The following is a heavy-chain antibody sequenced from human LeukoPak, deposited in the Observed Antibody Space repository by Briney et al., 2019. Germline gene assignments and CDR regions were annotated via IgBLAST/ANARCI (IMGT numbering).Heavy chain of an antibody. J-gene: IGHJ4*02. Sequence: SETLSLTCTVSGGPISSYYWSWIRQPPGKGLEWIGYIYYSGSTNYNPSLKSRVTISVDTSKNQFSLKLSSVTAADTAVYYCARARVGAPFDYWGQGTLVTVSS. CDR1: GGPISSYY. V-gene: IGHV4-59*01. D-gene: IGHD1-26*01. CDR3: ARARVGAPFDY. CDR2: IYYSGST.